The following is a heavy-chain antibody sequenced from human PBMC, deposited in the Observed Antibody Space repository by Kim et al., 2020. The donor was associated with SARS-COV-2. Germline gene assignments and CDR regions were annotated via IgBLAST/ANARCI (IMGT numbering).Heavy chain of an antibody. CDR2: INPSGGST. D-gene: IGHD3-3*01. Sequence: ASVKVSCKASGYTFTSYYMHWVRQAPGQGLEWMGIINPSGGSTSYAQKFQGRVTMTRDTSTSTVYMELSSLRSEDTAVYYCARETPPKRADLYYDFWSGYFGVYWFDPWGQGTLVTVSS. V-gene: IGHV1-46*01. CDR1: GYTFTSYY. J-gene: IGHJ5*02. CDR3: ARETPPKRADLYYDFWSGYFGVYWFDP.